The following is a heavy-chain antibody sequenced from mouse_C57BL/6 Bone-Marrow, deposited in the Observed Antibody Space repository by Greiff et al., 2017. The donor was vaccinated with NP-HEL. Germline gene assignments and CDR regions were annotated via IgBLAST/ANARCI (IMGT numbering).Heavy chain of an antibody. D-gene: IGHD1-1*01. Sequence: VQLQQPGAELVMPGASVKLSCKASGYTFTSYWMHWVKQRPGQGLEWIGEIDPSDSYTNYNQKFKGKSTLTVDKSSSTAYMQLSSLTSEDSAVYYCARVFYGSSPWFAYWGQGTLVTVSA. CDR2: IDPSDSYT. CDR1: GYTFTSYW. CDR3: ARVFYGSSPWFAY. J-gene: IGHJ3*01. V-gene: IGHV1-69*01.